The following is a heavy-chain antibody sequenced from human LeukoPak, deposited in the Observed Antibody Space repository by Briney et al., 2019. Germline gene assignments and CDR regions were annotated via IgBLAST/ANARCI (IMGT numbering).Heavy chain of an antibody. CDR3: AKSRYYDSSGFDY. V-gene: IGHV3-9*01. CDR2: ISWNSGSI. Sequence: GGSLRLSCAASGFTFSSYAMHWVRQAPGKGLEWVSGISWNSGSIGYADSVKGRFTISRDNAKNSLYLQMNSLRAEDTALYYCAKSRYYDSSGFDYWGQGTLVTVSS. CDR1: GFTFSSYA. J-gene: IGHJ4*02. D-gene: IGHD3-22*01.